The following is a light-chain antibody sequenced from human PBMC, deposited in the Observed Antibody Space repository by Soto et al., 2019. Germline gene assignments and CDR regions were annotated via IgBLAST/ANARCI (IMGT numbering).Light chain of an antibody. V-gene: IGLV2-23*02. Sequence: QSVLTQPASVSGSPGQSITISCTGTSSDVGSYNLVSWYQQHPGKAPELMIYEVSKRPSGTSNRFSGSKSGNMASLTISGLEAEDEADYYCCSYVNSDTLVFGGGTKLTVL. J-gene: IGLJ3*02. CDR2: EVS. CDR1: SSDVGSYNL. CDR3: CSYVNSDTLV.